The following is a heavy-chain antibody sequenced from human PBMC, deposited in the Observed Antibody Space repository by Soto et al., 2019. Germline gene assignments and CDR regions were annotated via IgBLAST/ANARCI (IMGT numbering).Heavy chain of an antibody. D-gene: IGHD6-19*01. V-gene: IGHV1-8*01. J-gene: IGHJ4*02. CDR3: STWGRDGWYTGFF. CDR2: MNPSSGKT. Sequence: QVQLVQSGAEVKTPGASVKVSCKASGYTFTDYDINWVRQAPGLGLEWVGRMNPSSGKTDYAQNFQARVTMTRDTSISTAYLELSNLGYEDTAVFYCSTWGRDGWYTGFFWGQGTLVTVAS. CDR1: GYTFTDYD.